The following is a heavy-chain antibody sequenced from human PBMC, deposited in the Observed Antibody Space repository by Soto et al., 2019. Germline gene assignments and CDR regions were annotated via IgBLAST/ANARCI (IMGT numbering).Heavy chain of an antibody. D-gene: IGHD7-27*01. J-gene: IGHJ6*02. CDR2: ISGSGGST. V-gene: IGHV3-23*01. Sequence: LRLSCAASGFTFSSYAMSLVRQAPGKGLEWVSVISGSGGSTYYADSVKGRFTISRDNTKNTLYLQMNSLRTEDTAVYYCAKNFEPTGDPGGYYYYGMYFWGQGTTVTVSS. CDR1: GFTFSSYA. CDR3: AKNFEPTGDPGGYYYYGMYF.